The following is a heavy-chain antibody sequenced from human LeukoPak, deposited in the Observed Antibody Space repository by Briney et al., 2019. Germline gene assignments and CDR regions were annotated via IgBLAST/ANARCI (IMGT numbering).Heavy chain of an antibody. V-gene: IGHV1-69*06. J-gene: IGHJ3*02. CDR2: IIPIFGTA. CDR3: ARGDNSSGYTQDDAFDI. D-gene: IGHD3-22*01. CDR1: GGTFSSYA. Sequence: SVKVSCKASGGTFSSYAISWVRQAPGQGLEWMGGIIPIFGTANYAQKFQGRVTITADKSTSTAYMELSSLRSEDTAVYYCARGDNSSGYTQDDAFDIWGQGTMVTVSS.